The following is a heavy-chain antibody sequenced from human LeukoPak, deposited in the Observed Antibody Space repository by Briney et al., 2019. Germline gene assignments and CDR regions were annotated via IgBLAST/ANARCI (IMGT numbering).Heavy chain of an antibody. CDR2: ISWDGGSA. Sequence: GGSLRLSCAASGFTFDDYAMHWVRQAPGKDLEWVSLISWDGGSAYYADSVKGRFTISRDNSKDSLFLQMNSLRSEDTALYYCAKDRDMITFGGTDSWGQGTLVTVSS. V-gene: IGHV3-43*01. J-gene: IGHJ4*02. CDR3: AKDRDMITFGGTDS. CDR1: GFTFDDYA. D-gene: IGHD3-16*01.